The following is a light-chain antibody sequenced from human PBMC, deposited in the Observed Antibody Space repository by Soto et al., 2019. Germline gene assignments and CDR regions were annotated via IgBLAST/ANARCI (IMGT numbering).Light chain of an antibody. CDR1: ESVNNK. CDR3: HQYNKWPPHT. Sequence: EIVMTQSPATLSVSPGERVTLSCRASESVNNKLAWYQQRPGQAPRLLIYGASTRATGISARFSGSGSGTEFTLTISRLQTADFAVYYCHQYNKWPPHTFGQGTKLEIK. V-gene: IGKV3-15*01. CDR2: GAS. J-gene: IGKJ2*01.